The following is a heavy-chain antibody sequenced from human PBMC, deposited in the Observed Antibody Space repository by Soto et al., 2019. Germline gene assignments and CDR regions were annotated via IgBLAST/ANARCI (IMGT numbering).Heavy chain of an antibody. D-gene: IGHD2-15*01. Sequence: GGSLRLSCAASGFTFSSYGMHWVRQAPGKGLEWVAVIWYDGSNKYYADSVKGRFTISRDNSKNTLYLQMNSLRAEDTAVYYCARDRVVVVVDPSGMDVWGQGTTVTVSS. V-gene: IGHV3-33*01. CDR3: ARDRVVVVVDPSGMDV. CDR1: GFTFSSYG. J-gene: IGHJ6*02. CDR2: IWYDGSNK.